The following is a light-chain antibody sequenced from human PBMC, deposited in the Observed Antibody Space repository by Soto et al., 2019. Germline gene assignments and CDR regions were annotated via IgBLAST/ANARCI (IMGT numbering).Light chain of an antibody. Sequence: DLQITKSPFSLSASVGDRVTITCRASQGINNYLAWYQQKPGKVPRLLIYAASTLQSGVPSRFSGSGSGTDFTLTISSLQPEDVATYYCQKDNSAGDTFGGGTKVDIK. V-gene: IGKV1-27*01. CDR3: QKDNSAGDT. CDR1: QGINNY. CDR2: AAS. J-gene: IGKJ4*01.